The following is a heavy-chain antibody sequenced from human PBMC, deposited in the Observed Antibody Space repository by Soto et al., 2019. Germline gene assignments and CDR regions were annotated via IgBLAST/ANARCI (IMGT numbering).Heavy chain of an antibody. D-gene: IGHD3-16*01. CDR3: GRISYHCDYAY. J-gene: IGHJ4*02. CDR2: IYSGNT. V-gene: IGHV4-59*08. Sequence: QVQLQESGPGVVKPSETLSLTCTISGGSISGYDWTWIRQSPGKGLEYIGYIYSGNTNYNPSLNSRVTISVDTSKNQFSLKLSSVTAADTAVYYCGRISYHCDYAYWGQGTLVTVSS. CDR1: GGSISGYD.